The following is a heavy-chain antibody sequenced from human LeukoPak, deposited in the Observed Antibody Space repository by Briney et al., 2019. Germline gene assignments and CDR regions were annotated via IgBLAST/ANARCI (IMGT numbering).Heavy chain of an antibody. CDR2: ISYEGSNK. D-gene: IGHD6-19*01. CDR3: AKVLTRYSSQVDP. Sequence: PGGSLRLSCAASGFTFSNYGMHWVRQAPGKGREWVGVISYEGSNKYYADSVKGRFTISRDNSKNTLYLQMNSLRPEAPAVYTCAKVLTRYSSQVDPWGQGTLVTVSS. CDR1: GFTFSNYG. V-gene: IGHV3-30*18. J-gene: IGHJ5*02.